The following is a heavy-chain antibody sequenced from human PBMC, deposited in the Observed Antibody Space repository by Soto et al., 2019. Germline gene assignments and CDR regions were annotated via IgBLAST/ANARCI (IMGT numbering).Heavy chain of an antibody. CDR3: ARAIGWFGELLGGYYFDY. CDR1: GGSISSGGYS. Sequence: PSETLSLTCAVSGGSISSGGYSWSWIRQPPGKGLEWIGYIYHSGSTYYNPSLKSRVTISVDRSKNQFSLKLSSVTAADTAVYYCARAIGWFGELLGGYYFDYWGQRTLVTVSS. D-gene: IGHD3-10*01. V-gene: IGHV4-30-2*01. CDR2: IYHSGST. J-gene: IGHJ4*02.